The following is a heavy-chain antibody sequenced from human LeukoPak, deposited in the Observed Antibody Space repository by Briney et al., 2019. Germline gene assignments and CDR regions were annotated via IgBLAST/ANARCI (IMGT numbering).Heavy chain of an antibody. V-gene: IGHV3-9*01. CDR3: AKGPPRGTPYSYFDY. Sequence: GESLRLSCAASGFSFDDYAMDWVRQAPGRGLGWVAGISWTSASIAYSDSVKGRFTLSRDNAVNSLYLQVNSLRVEHTALYYCAKGPPRGTPYSYFDYWGQGALVTVSS. CDR1: GFSFDDYA. D-gene: IGHD1-14*01. J-gene: IGHJ4*02. CDR2: ISWTSASI.